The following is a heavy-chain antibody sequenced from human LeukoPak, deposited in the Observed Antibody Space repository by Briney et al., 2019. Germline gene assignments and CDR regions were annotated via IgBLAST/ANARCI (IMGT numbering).Heavy chain of an antibody. CDR3: AKQYSSTWYPTFDY. J-gene: IGHJ4*02. Sequence: GGSPRLSCAASGFTFSSYAMSWVRQAPGKGLEWVSSISGSGGSTYYADSVKGRFTISRDNSKNTLYLQMNSLRAEDTAVYYCAKQYSSTWYPTFDYWGQGNLVTVSS. V-gene: IGHV3-23*01. CDR2: ISGSGGST. CDR1: GFTFSSYA. D-gene: IGHD6-13*01.